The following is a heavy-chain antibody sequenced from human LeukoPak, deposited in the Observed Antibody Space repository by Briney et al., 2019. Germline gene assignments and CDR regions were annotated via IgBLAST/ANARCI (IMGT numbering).Heavy chain of an antibody. CDR3: ASPPDFWSGYPGDYYYMDV. D-gene: IGHD3-3*01. Sequence: ASVKVSCKASGGTFSSYAISWVRQAPGQGLEWMGGIIPIFGTANYAQKFQSRVTITTDESTSTAYMELSSLRSEDTAVYYCASPPDFWSGYPGDYYYMDVWGEGTTVTVSS. CDR2: IIPIFGTA. V-gene: IGHV1-69*05. J-gene: IGHJ6*03. CDR1: GGTFSSYA.